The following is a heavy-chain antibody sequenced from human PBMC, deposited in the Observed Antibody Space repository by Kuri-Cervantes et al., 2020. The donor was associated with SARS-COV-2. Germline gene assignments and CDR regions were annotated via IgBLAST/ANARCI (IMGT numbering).Heavy chain of an antibody. D-gene: IGHD3-22*01. J-gene: IGHJ4*02. CDR2: ISTSGYTI. CDR3: AKQSPYYYDSSGYYLLDY. Sequence: GESLKISCAASRFTVSDYYMSWVRQAPGEGLEWLASISTSGYTIYYADSVKGRFAISRDNAENSLSLQMNSLRAEDTAVYYCAKQSPYYYDSSGYYLLDYWGQGTLVTVSS. V-gene: IGHV3-11*01. CDR1: RFTVSDYY.